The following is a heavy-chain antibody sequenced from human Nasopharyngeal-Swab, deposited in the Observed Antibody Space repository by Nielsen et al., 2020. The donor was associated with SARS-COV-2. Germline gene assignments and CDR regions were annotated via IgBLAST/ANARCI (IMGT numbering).Heavy chain of an antibody. D-gene: IGHD6-19*01. Sequence: SETLSLTCTVSGGSISSFYWTWMRQPPGKGLEWIGYVYYTGRTRYNPSLKSRLTISVDTSKNQFSLKLTYMTAADTAVYFCARAPHYTSGWYQFDTWGQGTLVSVSS. CDR3: ARAPHYTSGWYQFDT. V-gene: IGHV4-59*01. CDR1: GGSISSFY. CDR2: VYYTGRT. J-gene: IGHJ5*02.